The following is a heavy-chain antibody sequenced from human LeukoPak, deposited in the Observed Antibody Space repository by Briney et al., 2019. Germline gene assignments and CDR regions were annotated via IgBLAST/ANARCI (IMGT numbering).Heavy chain of an antibody. Sequence: GGSLRLSCAASAVIFSGYAMSWVRQAPGKGLEWVSAVSGSGGSTYYADSVKGRFTISRDNSKDTLYLQMNSLRAEGTAVSYCVKTIRESTGREYFDLWGRGTLVTVSS. CDR1: AVIFSGYA. CDR2: VSGSGGST. D-gene: IGHD1-1*01. CDR3: VKTIRESTGREYFDL. J-gene: IGHJ2*01. V-gene: IGHV3-23*01.